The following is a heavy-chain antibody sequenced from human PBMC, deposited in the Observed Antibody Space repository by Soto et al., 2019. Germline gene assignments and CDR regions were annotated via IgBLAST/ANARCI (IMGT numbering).Heavy chain of an antibody. V-gene: IGHV3-30-3*01. D-gene: IGHD3-3*01. CDR2: ISYDGSNK. J-gene: IGHJ6*02. Sequence: GGSLRLSCAATGFTFSSYAMHRVRQAPGKGLEWVAVISYDGSNKYYADSVKGRFTISRDNSKNTLYLQMNSLRAEDTAVYYCARDPSSTIFGVVIITYYYYGMDVWGQGTTVTVSS. CDR1: GFTFSSYA. CDR3: ARDPSSTIFGVVIITYYYYGMDV.